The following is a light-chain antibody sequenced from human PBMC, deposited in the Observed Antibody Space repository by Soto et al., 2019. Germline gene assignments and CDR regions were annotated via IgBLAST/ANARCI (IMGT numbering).Light chain of an antibody. Sequence: QSALTQPASVSGSPGQSITISCTGTSSDVGGYNYVSWYQQHPGKAPKLMIYEVSNRSSGVSNRFSGSKSGNTASLTISGLQAEDEADYYCSSYTSSSPLGYVFGTGTKLTVL. V-gene: IGLV2-14*01. J-gene: IGLJ1*01. CDR2: EVS. CDR1: SSDVGGYNY. CDR3: SSYTSSSPLGYV.